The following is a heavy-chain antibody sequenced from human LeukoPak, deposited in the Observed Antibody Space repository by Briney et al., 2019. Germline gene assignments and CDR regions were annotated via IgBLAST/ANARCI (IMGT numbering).Heavy chain of an antibody. CDR1: GYTFTGYY. V-gene: IGHV1-2*02. J-gene: IGHJ4*02. CDR2: INPNSGGT. D-gene: IGHD6-13*01. Sequence: ASVKVSCKASGYTFTGYYIHWVRQAPGQGLEWMGWINPNSGGTDYAQKFQGRVTMTRDTSITTAYMELSRLRSDDTAVYYCARSSSSWYKKDYWGQGTLVTVSS. CDR3: ARSSSSWYKKDY.